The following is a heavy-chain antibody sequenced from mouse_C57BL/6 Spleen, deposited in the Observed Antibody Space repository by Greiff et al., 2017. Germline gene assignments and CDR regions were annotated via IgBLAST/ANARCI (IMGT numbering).Heavy chain of an antibody. D-gene: IGHD3-2*02. CDR3: TEGTAQATGFDY. J-gene: IGHJ2*01. Sequence: EVQLVESGGGLVQPGGSMKLSCVASGFTFSNYWMNWVRQSPEKGLEWVAQIRLKSDNYATHYAESVKGRFTISRDDSKSSVYLQMNNLRAEDTGIYYCTEGTAQATGFDYWGQGTTLTVSS. CDR1: GFTFSNYW. V-gene: IGHV6-3*01. CDR2: IRLKSDNYAT.